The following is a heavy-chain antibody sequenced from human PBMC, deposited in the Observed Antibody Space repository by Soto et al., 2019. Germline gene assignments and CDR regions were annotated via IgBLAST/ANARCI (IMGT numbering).Heavy chain of an antibody. CDR3: ARNPRSAIFGARDIVENWLDP. J-gene: IGHJ5*02. D-gene: IGHD3-3*01. CDR1: GFNFGNFG. Sequence: EEQLLASGGGLVQPGGSLRLSCVASGFNFGNFGVSWVRQAPGKGLQWVSSITNNGGAAYYTDSVKGRFIVSRDNSKNTMYLQMRGLSVEDTAVYFCARNPRSAIFGARDIVENWLDPWGQGSLVTVSS. V-gene: IGHV3-23*01. CDR2: ITNNGGAA.